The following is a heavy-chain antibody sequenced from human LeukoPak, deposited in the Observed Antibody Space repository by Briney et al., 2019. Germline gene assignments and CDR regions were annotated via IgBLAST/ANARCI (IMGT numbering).Heavy chain of an antibody. CDR1: GGSISSYY. D-gene: IGHD5-24*01. J-gene: IGHJ5*02. CDR3: ARDPRRWGDFSVGHWFDP. CDR2: IYYSGST. Sequence: SETLSLTCTVSGGSISSYYWSWIRQPPGKGLEWIEYIYYSGSTKYNPALKSRVTISADTSKNQFSLKLSSVTAADTAVYYCARDPRRWGDFSVGHWFDPWGQGTLVTVSS. V-gene: IGHV4-59*01.